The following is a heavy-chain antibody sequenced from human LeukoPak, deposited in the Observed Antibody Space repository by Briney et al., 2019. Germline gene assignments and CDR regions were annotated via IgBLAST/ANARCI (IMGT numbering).Heavy chain of an antibody. J-gene: IGHJ4*02. D-gene: IGHD3-10*01. CDR2: ISGSGGST. Sequence: GGSLRLSCAASEFTFSSYAMSWVRQAPGKGLEWVSAISGSGGSTYYADSVKGRFTISRDNSKNTLYLQMNSLRAEDTAVYYCAIPPYGSGSYYKNWGQGTLVTVSS. V-gene: IGHV3-23*01. CDR1: EFTFSSYA. CDR3: AIPPYGSGSYYKN.